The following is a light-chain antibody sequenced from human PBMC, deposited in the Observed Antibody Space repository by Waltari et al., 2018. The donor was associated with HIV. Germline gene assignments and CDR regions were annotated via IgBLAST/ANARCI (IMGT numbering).Light chain of an antibody. CDR3: LQGLRAPFA. J-gene: IGKJ2*01. CDR1: DSLLHGNNKRNY. CDR2: LAS. Sequence: DILISQSPRSLSVTPGESASISCWATDSLLHGNNKRNYIDWYVQKPGQTPRLLIYLASSRASGVPARFACIGSGTNFTLRITKVAPEDVGTYYCLQGLRAPFAFGQGT. V-gene: IGKV2-28*01.